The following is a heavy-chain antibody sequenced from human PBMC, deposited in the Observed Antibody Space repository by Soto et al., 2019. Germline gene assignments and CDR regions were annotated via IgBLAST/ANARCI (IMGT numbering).Heavy chain of an antibody. D-gene: IGHD2-15*01. V-gene: IGHV4-4*02. CDR3: ARRDIAYGFSEFNY. Sequence: QVQLQESGPGLVTPSGTLSLTCTVSSGSISTSFWWTWVRQPPNKGLEWIGEIFHTGSTNYNPSLRSRVTISVDKSKNQFSVQLASVTAADTAMYYCARRDIAYGFSEFNYWGQGTLVTVSS. CDR2: IFHTGST. CDR1: SGSISTSFW. J-gene: IGHJ4*02.